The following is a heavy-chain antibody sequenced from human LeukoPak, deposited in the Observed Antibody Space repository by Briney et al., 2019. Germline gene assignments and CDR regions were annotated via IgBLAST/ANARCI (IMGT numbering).Heavy chain of an antibody. D-gene: IGHD6-6*01. Sequence: SQTLSLTCTVSGGSISSGDYYWSWIRQPPGKGLEWIGEINHSGSTNYNPSLKSRVTISVDTSKNQFSLKLSSVTAADTAVYYCARGSFSIAARPAYHLDYWGQGTLVTVSS. CDR3: ARGSFSIAARPAYHLDY. CDR1: GGSISSGDYY. V-gene: IGHV4-30-4*01. CDR2: INHSGST. J-gene: IGHJ4*02.